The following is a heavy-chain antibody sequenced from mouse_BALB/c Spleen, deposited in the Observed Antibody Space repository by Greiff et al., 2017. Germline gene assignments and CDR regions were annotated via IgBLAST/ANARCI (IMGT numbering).Heavy chain of an antibody. Sequence: QVQLQQSGAELMKPGASVTISCKATGYTFSSYWIEWVKQRPGHGLEWIGEILPGSGSTNYNEKFKGKATFTADTSSNTAYMQLSSLTSEDSAVYYCARGGYQIPMDYWGQGTSVTVSS. V-gene: IGHV1-9*01. CDR3: ARGGYQIPMDY. J-gene: IGHJ4*01. CDR1: GYTFSSYW. CDR2: ILPGSGST. D-gene: IGHD2-2*01.